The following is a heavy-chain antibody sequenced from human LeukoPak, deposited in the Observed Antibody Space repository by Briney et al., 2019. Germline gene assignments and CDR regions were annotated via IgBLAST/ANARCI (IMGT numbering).Heavy chain of an antibody. CDR2: IIPILGIA. Sequence: SVKVSCKASGGTFSSYAISWVRQAPGQGLEWMGRIIPILGIANYAQKFQGRVTITADKSTSTAYMELSSLRSEDTAVYYCASTPRGSSRFPYYFDYWGQGTLVTVSS. J-gene: IGHJ4*02. CDR3: ASTPRGSSRFPYYFDY. D-gene: IGHD6-13*01. V-gene: IGHV1-69*04. CDR1: GGTFSSYA.